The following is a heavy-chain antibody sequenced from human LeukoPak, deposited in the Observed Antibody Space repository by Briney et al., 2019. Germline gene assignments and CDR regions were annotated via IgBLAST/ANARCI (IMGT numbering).Heavy chain of an antibody. CDR1: GGTFSGYY. CDR3: ARGGNSSSFLDY. Sequence: PSETLSLTCAVYGGTFSGYYWSWIRQPPGKRLEWVGESNDSGGTNYNPSLKSRVTISADKSKNQVSLKLSSVTAADTAVYYCARGGNSSSFLDYWGQGTLVTVSS. V-gene: IGHV4-34*01. J-gene: IGHJ4*02. D-gene: IGHD6-6*01. CDR2: SNDSGGT.